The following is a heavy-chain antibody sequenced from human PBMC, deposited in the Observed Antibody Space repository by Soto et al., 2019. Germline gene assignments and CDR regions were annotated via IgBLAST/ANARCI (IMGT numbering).Heavy chain of an antibody. CDR1: GFTFSSYS. J-gene: IGHJ6*02. Sequence: GGSLRLSCAASGFTFSSYSMNWVRQAPGKGLEWVSSISSSSSYIYYADSVKGRFTISRDNAKNSLYLQMNSLRAEDTAVYYCARDFRGFDRTYYDFWSGYYVSSYYGMDVWGQGTTVTVYS. CDR3: ARDFRGFDRTYYDFWSGYYVSSYYGMDV. V-gene: IGHV3-21*01. CDR2: ISSSSSYI. D-gene: IGHD3-3*01.